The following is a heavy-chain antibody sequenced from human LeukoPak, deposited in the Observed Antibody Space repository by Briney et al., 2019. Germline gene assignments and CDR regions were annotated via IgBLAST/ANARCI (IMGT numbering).Heavy chain of an antibody. D-gene: IGHD3-22*01. CDR3: AKAGYYDSRGYYYDHHFDY. V-gene: IGHV3-23*01. CDR1: GFTFSNYA. CDR2: ISASGGSA. Sequence: GGSLRPSCAASGFTFSNYAMYWVRQAPGKGLEWVSLISASGGSAYYADSVKGRFTSSRDNSKSTLYLRMNSLRAEDTAVYYCAKAGYYDSRGYYYDHHFDYWGQGTPVTVSS. J-gene: IGHJ4*02.